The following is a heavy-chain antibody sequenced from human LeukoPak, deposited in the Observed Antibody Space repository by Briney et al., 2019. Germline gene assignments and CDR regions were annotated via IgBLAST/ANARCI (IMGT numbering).Heavy chain of an antibody. CDR3: ARYSGWPLLWAFDI. Sequence: SETLSLTCTVSGGSISGYYWSWIRQPPGEGLEYIGYIYYSGSTNYNPSLKSRVTISVDTSKNQFSLKLNSVTAADTAVYYCARYSGWPLLWAFDIWGQGTMVTVSS. CDR2: IYYSGST. CDR1: GGSISGYY. D-gene: IGHD6-19*01. V-gene: IGHV4-59*08. J-gene: IGHJ3*02.